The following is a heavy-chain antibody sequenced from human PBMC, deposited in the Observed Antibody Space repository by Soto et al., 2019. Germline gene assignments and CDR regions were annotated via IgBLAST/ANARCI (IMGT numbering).Heavy chain of an antibody. V-gene: IGHV1-8*01. CDR3: ARGVYCSSTSCETLYYYYYGMDV. Sequence: GASVKVSCKASGYTFTSYDINWVRQATGQGLEWMGRMNPNSGNTGYAQKFQGRVTMTRNTSISTAYMELSSLRSEDTAVYYCARGVYCSSTSCETLYYYYYGMDVWGQGTTVTVSS. J-gene: IGHJ6*02. CDR1: GYTFTSYD. CDR2: MNPNSGNT. D-gene: IGHD2-2*01.